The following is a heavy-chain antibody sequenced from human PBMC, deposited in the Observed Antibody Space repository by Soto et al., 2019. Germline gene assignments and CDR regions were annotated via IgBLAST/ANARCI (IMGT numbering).Heavy chain of an antibody. Sequence: QVQLVESGGGVVQPGRSLRLSCAASGFTFSSYGMHWVRQAPGKGLEWVAVIWYDGSNKYYADSVKGRFTISRDNSKNTLYLQMNSLRAEDTAVYYCAREGNWNYPIDYWGQGTLVTVSS. D-gene: IGHD1-7*01. CDR3: AREGNWNYPIDY. CDR2: IWYDGSNK. CDR1: GFTFSSYG. V-gene: IGHV3-33*01. J-gene: IGHJ4*02.